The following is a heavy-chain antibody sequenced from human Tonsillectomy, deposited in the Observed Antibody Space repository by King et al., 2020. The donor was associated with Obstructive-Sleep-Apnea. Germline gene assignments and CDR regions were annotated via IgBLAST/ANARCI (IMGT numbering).Heavy chain of an antibody. CDR3: AKEKEPRRYSFGSDY. CDR1: GFTLSTYG. V-gene: IGHV3-30*18. CDR2: ISYDGINI. Sequence: VQLVESGGGVVQPGRSLRLSCAASGFTLSTYGMHWVRQAPGKGLEWVAVISYDGINIYYADSVKGRFTISRDNSKSTLYLQMNSLRAEDTALYYCAKEKEPRRYSFGSDYWGQGTLVTVSS. D-gene: IGHD5-18*01. J-gene: IGHJ4*02.